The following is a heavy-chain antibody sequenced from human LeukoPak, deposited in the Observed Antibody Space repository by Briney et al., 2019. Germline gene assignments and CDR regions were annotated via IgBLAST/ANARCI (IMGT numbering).Heavy chain of an antibody. CDR3: ARRWNYGRNYYIDV. V-gene: IGHV4-34*01. CDR1: GGSFSNDY. Sequence: SETLSLTCAVYGGSFSNDYWSWIRQPPGKGLEWIGEIHDSGRTNYNPSLMSRVTVPVDTSKKQFSLRLTSVTATDTAVYYCARRWNYGRNYYIDVWGKGATVSVSS. D-gene: IGHD1-7*01. J-gene: IGHJ6*03. CDR2: IHDSGRT.